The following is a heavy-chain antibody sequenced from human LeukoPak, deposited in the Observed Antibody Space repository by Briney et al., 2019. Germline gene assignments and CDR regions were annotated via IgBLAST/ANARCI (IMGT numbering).Heavy chain of an antibody. D-gene: IGHD3-10*01. V-gene: IGHV3-53*01. CDR1: GFPVSRNY. Sequence: PGGSLRLPCAASGFPVSRNYMSWVRQAPGKGLEWVSVIYSGGNTYYADFVKGRFTISRDNSKNTLYLQINSLTAEDTAVYYCANLPRGDYWGLGTLVTVSS. J-gene: IGHJ4*02. CDR2: IYSGGNT. CDR3: ANLPRGDY.